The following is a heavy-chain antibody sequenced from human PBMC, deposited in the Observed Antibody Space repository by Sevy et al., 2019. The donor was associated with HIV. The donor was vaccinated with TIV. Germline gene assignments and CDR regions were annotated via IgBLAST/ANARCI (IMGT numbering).Heavy chain of an antibody. CDR1: GYTFSDNY. J-gene: IGHJ3*02. CDR2: INPRTGDT. CDR3: AKDKLLDAFDI. D-gene: IGHD2-15*01. V-gene: IGHV1-2*06. Sequence: ASVKVSCKASGYTFSDNYMHWVRQAPRQGLEWVGRINPRTGDTKYAQKFQGRVTVTRDTSISTAYMELSRLTSDDTAIYYCAKDKLLDAFDIWGQGTRVTVSS.